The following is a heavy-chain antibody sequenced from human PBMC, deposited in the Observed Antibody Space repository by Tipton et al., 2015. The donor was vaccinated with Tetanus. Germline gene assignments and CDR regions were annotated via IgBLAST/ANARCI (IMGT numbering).Heavy chain of an antibody. Sequence: TLFLTCTVSGGSVNDGRFYWTWIRQPPGKALEWVAHIYYSGSATYNPSVASRATVSIDMSKNQFSLKLRSVTAADTAVYYCARTAVNWFDPWGQGILVTVSS. J-gene: IGHJ5*02. D-gene: IGHD2-21*02. CDR2: IYYSGSA. CDR1: GGSVNDGRFY. V-gene: IGHV4-61*01. CDR3: ARTAVNWFDP.